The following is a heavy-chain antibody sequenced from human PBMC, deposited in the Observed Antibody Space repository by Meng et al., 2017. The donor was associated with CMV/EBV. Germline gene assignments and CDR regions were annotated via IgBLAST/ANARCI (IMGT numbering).Heavy chain of an antibody. D-gene: IGHD1-14*01. V-gene: IGHV1-8*01. J-gene: IGHJ4*02. CDR2: MNPNSGNT. CDR3: ATLTEEIGY. CDR1: GYTFTSYD. Sequence: ASVKVSCKASGYTFTSYDINWVRQATGQGLEWMGWMNPNSGNTGYAQKFQGRVTMTRDTSISTAYMELSRLRSDDTAVYYCATLTEEIGYWGQGTLVTVSS.